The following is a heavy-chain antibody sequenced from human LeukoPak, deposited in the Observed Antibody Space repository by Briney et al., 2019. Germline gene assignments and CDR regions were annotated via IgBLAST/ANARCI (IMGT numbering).Heavy chain of an antibody. J-gene: IGHJ4*02. CDR3: ARDFLDY. CDR2: IKQDGSEK. V-gene: IGHV3-7*01. CDR1: GFTFSGSW. Sequence: PGGPLRLSCAASGFTFSGSWMNWVRQAPGKGLEWVANIKQDGSEKYYVDSVKGRFTISRDNAKNSLSLQMNSLRADDTAIYYCARDFLDYWGQGTQVTVSS.